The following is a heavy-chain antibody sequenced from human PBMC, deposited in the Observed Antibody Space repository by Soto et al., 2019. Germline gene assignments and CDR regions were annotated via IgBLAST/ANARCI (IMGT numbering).Heavy chain of an antibody. CDR2: ISAYNGNT. CDR1: GYTFISYG. D-gene: IGHD6-19*01. Sequence: QVQLVQSGAEVKKPGASVKVSCKASGYTFISYGISWVRQAPGQGLEWMGWISAYNGNTNSAQKLQGRVTMTTDTSTNTAYLELRSLRAEDTAVYYCARDRRGGSGWHGVHWGQGTLVTVSS. V-gene: IGHV1-18*01. CDR3: ARDRRGGSGWHGVH. J-gene: IGHJ4*02.